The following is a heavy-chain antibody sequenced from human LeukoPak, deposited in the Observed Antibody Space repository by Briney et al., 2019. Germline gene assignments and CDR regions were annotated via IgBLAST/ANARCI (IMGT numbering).Heavy chain of an antibody. J-gene: IGHJ5*02. D-gene: IGHD2-15*01. Sequence: GGSLRLSCAASGFTFSSYAMHWVRQAPGKGLEGVAVISYDGSNKYYADSVKGRFTISRDNSKNTLYLQMNSLRAEDTAVYYCARDALYCSGGSCQTVDPNWFDPWGQGTLVTVSS. CDR3: ARDALYCSGGSCQTVDPNWFDP. V-gene: IGHV3-30*04. CDR2: ISYDGSNK. CDR1: GFTFSSYA.